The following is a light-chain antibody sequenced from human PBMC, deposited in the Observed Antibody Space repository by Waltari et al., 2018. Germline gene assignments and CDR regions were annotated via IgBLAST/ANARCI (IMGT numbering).Light chain of an antibody. CDR2: GVS. CDR3: MQATHIPYT. Sequence: DTVMTQTPLSLSVTPGQPASISCKSSQSLLSTDGKTYLYWYLQKPRQSPQLLIYGVSGRFSGVPDRFSGSGSGTDFTLKISRVEAEDVGIYYCMQATHIPYTFGQGTKLQIK. CDR1: QSLLSTDGKTY. J-gene: IGKJ2*01. V-gene: IGKV2-29*02.